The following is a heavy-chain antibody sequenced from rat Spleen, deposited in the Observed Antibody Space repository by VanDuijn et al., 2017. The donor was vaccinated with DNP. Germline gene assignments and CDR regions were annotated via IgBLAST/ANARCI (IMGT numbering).Heavy chain of an antibody. Sequence: EVQLVESGGGLVQPGRSLRLSCAASGFTFSNFYMAWVRQAPTKGLEWVAYITTGDSTTYYRNSVKGRFTVSRDNAKSTLYLQMDNLRSEDTATYYCTTGRYSDGTYYYPFAYWGQGTLVTVSS. D-gene: IGHD1-12*02. CDR2: ITTGDSTT. CDR1: GFTFSNFY. V-gene: IGHV5-27*01. CDR3: TTGRYSDGTYYYPFAY. J-gene: IGHJ3*01.